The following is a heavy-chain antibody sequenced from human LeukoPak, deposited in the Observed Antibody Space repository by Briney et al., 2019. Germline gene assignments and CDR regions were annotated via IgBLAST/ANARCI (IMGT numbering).Heavy chain of an antibody. J-gene: IGHJ4*02. Sequence: GGSLRLSCAASGFTFSTYAMNWVRQAPGKGLEWVSAISGSGGSTYYGNSVKGRFTISRDKSKNTLHLQMNSLRAEDTAVYYCAKDLRRGPFDYWGQGTLVTVSS. CDR1: GFTFSTYA. CDR3: AKDLRRGPFDY. D-gene: IGHD3-10*01. CDR2: ISGSGGST. V-gene: IGHV3-23*01.